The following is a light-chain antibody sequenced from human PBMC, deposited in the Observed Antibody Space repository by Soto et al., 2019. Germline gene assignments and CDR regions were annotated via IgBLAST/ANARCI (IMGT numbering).Light chain of an antibody. V-gene: IGLV4-69*01. CDR1: SGHSSYA. CDR2: LSSDGSH. J-gene: IGLJ2*01. CDR3: QTWDTGATVV. Sequence: QPVLTQSPSASASLGASVKLTCTLSSGHSSYAIAWHQQQPEKGPRYLMKLSSDGSHSQGDGIPDRFSGSSSGAERYLTISSLQSEDEADYYCQTWDTGATVVFGGGTKLTVL.